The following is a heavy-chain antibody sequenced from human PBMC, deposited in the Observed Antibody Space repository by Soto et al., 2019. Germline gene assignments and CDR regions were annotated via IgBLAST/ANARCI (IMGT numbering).Heavy chain of an antibody. CDR2: INHSGST. CDR1: GGSFSGYY. Sequence: PSETLSLTCAVYGGSFSGYYWSWIRQPPGKGLEWIGEINHSGSTNYNPSLKSRVTISVDTSKNQFSLKLSSVTAADTAVYYCARVWAYSSSWYNWFDPWGQGTLVTVSS. V-gene: IGHV4-34*01. CDR3: ARVWAYSSSWYNWFDP. J-gene: IGHJ5*02. D-gene: IGHD6-13*01.